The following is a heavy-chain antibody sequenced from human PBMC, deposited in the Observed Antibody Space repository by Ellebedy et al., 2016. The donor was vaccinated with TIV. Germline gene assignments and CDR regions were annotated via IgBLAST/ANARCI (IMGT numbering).Heavy chain of an antibody. CDR2: IYYRGNP. CDR1: GGSISSSGYY. V-gene: IGHV4-39*01. Sequence: SETLSLXXTVSGGSISSSGYYCGWIRQPPGKGLEWIGSIYYRGNPYYNPSLKSRVTISVDPSKNQFSLKLSSVTAADTAVYYCATGKDNFLTAYYDYWGQGTLVTVSS. J-gene: IGHJ4*02. CDR3: ATGKDNFLTAYYDY. D-gene: IGHD3/OR15-3a*01.